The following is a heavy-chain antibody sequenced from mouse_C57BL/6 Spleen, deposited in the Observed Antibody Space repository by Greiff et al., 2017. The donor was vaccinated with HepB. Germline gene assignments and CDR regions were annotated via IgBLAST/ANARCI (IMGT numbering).Heavy chain of an antibody. CDR3: TRTTVVEAY. CDR2: IDPEDGDT. J-gene: IGHJ3*01. D-gene: IGHD1-1*01. Sequence: VQLQQSGAELVRPGASVKLSCTASGFNIKDYYMHWVKQRPEQGLEWIGTIDPEDGDTEYAPKFQGKATMTADTSSNTAYLQLSSLTSEDTAVYYCTRTTVVEAYWGQGTLVTVSA. V-gene: IGHV14-1*01. CDR1: GFNIKDYY.